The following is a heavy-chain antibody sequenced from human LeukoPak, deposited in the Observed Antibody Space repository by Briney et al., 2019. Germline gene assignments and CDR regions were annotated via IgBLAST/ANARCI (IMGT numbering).Heavy chain of an antibody. CDR1: GDSISTYY. D-gene: IGHD6-13*01. Sequence: SETLSLTCTVSGDSISTYYWSWIRQPAGKGLELIGRIYTSGSTNYNPSLKSRVTMSVDTSKNQFSLKLSSVTAADTAVYYCAREIRVSSSWYLPRVVFDYWGQGTLVTVSS. J-gene: IGHJ4*02. CDR2: IYTSGST. CDR3: AREIRVSSSWYLPRVVFDY. V-gene: IGHV4-4*07.